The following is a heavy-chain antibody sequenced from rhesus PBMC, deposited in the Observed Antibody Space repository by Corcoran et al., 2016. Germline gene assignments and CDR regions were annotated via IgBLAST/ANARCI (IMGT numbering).Heavy chain of an antibody. V-gene: IGHV5-43*02. CDR3: AKSVYNIWTGYYTDWYFDL. Sequence: EVQLVQSGAEVKRPGESLRMSCKTSGYSFTSSWISWVGQMPGKGLEWMGVFYPGDFDTQYRPSFQCTVTISADQSIRTTYLQWSSLKASDTATYYCAKSVYNIWTGYYTDWYFDLWGPGTPITISS. CDR1: GYSFTSSW. J-gene: IGHJ2*01. CDR2: FYPGDFDT. D-gene: IGHD3-3*01.